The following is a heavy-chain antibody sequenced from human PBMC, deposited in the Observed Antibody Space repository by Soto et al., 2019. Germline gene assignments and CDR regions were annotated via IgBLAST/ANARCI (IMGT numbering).Heavy chain of an antibody. CDR1: GFTFSDYY. D-gene: IGHD4-17*01. V-gene: IGHV3-11*01. CDR3: ARASFPGYGDYNDYFDY. Sequence: GGSLRLSCAASGFTFSDYYMSWIRQAPGKGLEWVSYISSSGSTIYYADSVKGRFTISRDNAKNSLYLQMNGLGAEDTAVYYCARASFPGYGDYNDYFDYGGRGTLVTVAS. J-gene: IGHJ4*02. CDR2: ISSSGSTI.